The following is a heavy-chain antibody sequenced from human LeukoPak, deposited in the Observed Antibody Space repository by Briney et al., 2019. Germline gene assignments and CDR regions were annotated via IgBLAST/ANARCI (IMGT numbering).Heavy chain of an antibody. CDR1: GFTFSDYY. Sequence: PGGSLRLSCAASGFTFSDYYMSWIRQAPGKGLEWVSYISSSGSTIYYADSVKGRFTISRDNAKNSLYLQMNSLRAEDTAVYYCARDLGYCSSTSCYSAFDIWGQGTMVTVSS. D-gene: IGHD2-2*01. CDR2: ISSSGSTI. V-gene: IGHV3-11*04. J-gene: IGHJ3*02. CDR3: ARDLGYCSSTSCYSAFDI.